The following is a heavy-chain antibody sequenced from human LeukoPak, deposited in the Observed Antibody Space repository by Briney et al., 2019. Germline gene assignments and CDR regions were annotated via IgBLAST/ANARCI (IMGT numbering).Heavy chain of an antibody. CDR1: GYTFTDYY. Sequence: GASVKVSCKASGYTFTDYYLHWVRQAPGQGLEWMGWINPNSGDTNYAQKFQGRVTMTSDTSISTAYMELSRLTSDDTAVYYCARNTRSTLAYDYWGQGTLVTVSS. CDR3: ARNTRSTLAYDY. V-gene: IGHV1-2*02. CDR2: INPNSGDT. D-gene: IGHD1-1*01. J-gene: IGHJ4*02.